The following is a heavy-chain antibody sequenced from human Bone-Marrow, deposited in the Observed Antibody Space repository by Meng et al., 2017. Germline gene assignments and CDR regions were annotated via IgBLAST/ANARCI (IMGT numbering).Heavy chain of an antibody. Sequence: GESLKISCAASGFTFSSYWMSWVRQAPGKGLEWVALISYDGNNKYYGDSVKGRFTISRDNSKNKLYLQLSSLRPDDTATYYCAREPTMLRGDWGYYFDYWGQGTVVTVSS. CDR2: ISYDGNNK. CDR3: AREPTMLRGDWGYYFDY. J-gene: IGHJ4*02. V-gene: IGHV3-30*03. CDR1: GFTFSSYW. D-gene: IGHD3-10*01.